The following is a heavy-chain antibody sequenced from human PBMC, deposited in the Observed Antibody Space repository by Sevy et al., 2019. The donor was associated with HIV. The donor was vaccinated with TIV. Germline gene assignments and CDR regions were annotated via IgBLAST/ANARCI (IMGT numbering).Heavy chain of an antibody. V-gene: IGHV3-30*18. CDR1: GFTFRSYG. CDR3: AKDVSDGYNYFLDF. D-gene: IGHD5-12*01. J-gene: IGHJ4*02. Sequence: GGSLRLSCAASGFTFRSYGMHWVRQAPGKGLEWVAVISNDGGNQYYADSVKGRFTISRDNSKNTVYLQMNSLRAEDTAVYYCAKDVSDGYNYFLDFWGQGPLVTVSS. CDR2: ISNDGGNQ.